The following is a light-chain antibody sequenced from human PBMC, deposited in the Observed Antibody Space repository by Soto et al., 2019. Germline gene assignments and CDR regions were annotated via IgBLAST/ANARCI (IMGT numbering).Light chain of an antibody. J-gene: IGLJ1*01. CDR3: KTKDCTGGYV. CDR2: KDT. CDR1: PLAKEY. V-gene: IGLV3-25*02. Sequence: SYELTQRPSVSVSPGQTATITCSGDPLAKEYAHWYQQKSGQAPVLVICKDTERPSGIPERFSGSSSGTTVTLTIRGVRTEDEAEYYCKTKDCTGGYVFGTGTKVTVL.